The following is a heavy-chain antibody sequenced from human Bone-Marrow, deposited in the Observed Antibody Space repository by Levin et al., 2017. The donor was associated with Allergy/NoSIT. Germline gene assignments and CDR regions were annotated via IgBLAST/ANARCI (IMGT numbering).Heavy chain of an antibody. CDR2: INTYNGNT. J-gene: IGHJ4*01. D-gene: IGHD4-17*01. CDR1: GYTFTNYG. V-gene: IGHV1-18*01. CDR3: ARDWREFGDLARFVYFDH. Sequence: ASVKVSCRASGYTFTNYGLGWVRRPPGEGLEWMGWINTYNGNTNYTQKFQGRLSMTTDTSSNTAYMELTSLRSDDTAVYYCARDWREFGDLARFVYFDHWGQGTLVTVSS.